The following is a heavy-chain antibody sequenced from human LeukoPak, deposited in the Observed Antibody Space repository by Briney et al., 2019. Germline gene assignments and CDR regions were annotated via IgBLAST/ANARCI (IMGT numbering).Heavy chain of an antibody. D-gene: IGHD3-3*01. CDR3: ARASVFHITIFGVVMDAFDI. J-gene: IGHJ3*02. V-gene: IGHV1-46*01. CDR2: INPSGGST. CDR1: GYTFTSYY. Sequence: ASVKVSCKASGYTFTSYYMHWVRQAPGQGLEWMGIINPSGGSTSYAQKFQGRVTMTRDMSTSTVYMELSSLRSEDTAVYYCARASVFHITIFGVVMDAFDIWGQGTMVTVSS.